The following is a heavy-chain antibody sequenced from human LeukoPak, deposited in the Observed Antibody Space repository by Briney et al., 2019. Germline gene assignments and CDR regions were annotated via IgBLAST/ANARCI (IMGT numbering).Heavy chain of an antibody. V-gene: IGHV4-31*11. D-gene: IGHD5-18*01. CDR3: ARGLWGLDY. CDR2: IYYSGST. CDR1: GGSFSGYY. J-gene: IGHJ4*02. Sequence: SETLSLTCAVYGGSFSGYYWSWIRQHPGKGLEWIGYIYYSGSTYYNPSLKSRVTISVDTSKNQFSLKLSSVTAADTAVYYCARGLWGLDYWGQGTLVTVSS.